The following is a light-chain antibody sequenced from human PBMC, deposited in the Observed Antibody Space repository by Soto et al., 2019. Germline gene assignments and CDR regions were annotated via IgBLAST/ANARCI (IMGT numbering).Light chain of an antibody. CDR3: QQRSNWPGIT. V-gene: IGKV3-11*01. J-gene: IGKJ5*01. Sequence: ESVLTQSPATLSFSPCEIATLSCSASQSVSSYLAWYQQKPGQAPRLLIYDASNRATGIPARFSGSGSGTDFTLTISSLEPEDFAVYYCQQRSNWPGITFGQGTRLEIK. CDR1: QSVSSY. CDR2: DAS.